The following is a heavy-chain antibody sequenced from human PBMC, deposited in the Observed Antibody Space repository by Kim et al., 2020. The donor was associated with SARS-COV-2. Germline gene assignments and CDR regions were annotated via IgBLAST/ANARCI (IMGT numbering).Heavy chain of an antibody. CDR2: IRSKVYSYAT. CDR1: GFTFSDSP. Sequence: GGSLRLSCAASGFTFSDSPIHWVRQASGKGLEWVGRIRSKVYSYATSYAASVKGRFTISRDDSESTAYLQMNSLKTEDTAAYYCTRIPGTTLAFWVAFDV. D-gene: IGHD1-1*01. J-gene: IGHJ3*01. V-gene: IGHV3-73*01. CDR3: TRIPGTTLAFWVAFDV.